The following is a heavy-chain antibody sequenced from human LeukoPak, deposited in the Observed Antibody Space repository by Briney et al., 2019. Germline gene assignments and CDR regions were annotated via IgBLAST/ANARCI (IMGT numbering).Heavy chain of an antibody. CDR2: IYSGGST. V-gene: IGHV3-53*01. J-gene: IGHJ4*02. D-gene: IGHD5-18*01. CDR3: ARDHPSPYGYGY. CDR1: GFTVSSNY. Sequence: PGGSLRLSCAASGFTVSSNYMSWVRQAPGKGLDWVSVIYSGGSTYYADSVKGRFTISRDNSKNTLYLQMNSLRAEDTAVYYCARDHPSPYGYGYWGQGTLVTVSS.